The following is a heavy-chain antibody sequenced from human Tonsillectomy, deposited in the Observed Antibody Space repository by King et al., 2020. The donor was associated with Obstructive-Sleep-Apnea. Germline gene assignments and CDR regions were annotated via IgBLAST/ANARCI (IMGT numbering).Heavy chain of an antibody. Sequence: VQLVESGGGLVKPGGSLRLSCAASGFTFSSYSMNWVRQAPGKGLEWVSSISGSSSYIYFADSVKGRFTISRDNAKSSLYLQMNSLRAEDTAVYYCARVGAAAGLNYWGQGTLAT. CDR1: GFTFSSYS. V-gene: IGHV3-21*01. CDR3: ARVGAAAGLNY. D-gene: IGHD6-13*01. CDR2: ISGSSSYI. J-gene: IGHJ4*02.